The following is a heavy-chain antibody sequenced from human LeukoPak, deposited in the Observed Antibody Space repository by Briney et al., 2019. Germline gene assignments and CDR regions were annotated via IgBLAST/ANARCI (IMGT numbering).Heavy chain of an antibody. Sequence: GRSLRLSCAASGFTFSSYGMHWVRQAPGKGLEWVAVISYDGSNKYYADSVKGRFTISRDNSKNTLYLQMNSLRAEDTAVYYCAYYDSSGYYHPYWGQGTLVTVSS. D-gene: IGHD3-22*01. CDR1: GFTFSSYG. CDR3: AYYDSSGYYHPY. V-gene: IGHV3-30*03. CDR2: ISYDGSNK. J-gene: IGHJ4*02.